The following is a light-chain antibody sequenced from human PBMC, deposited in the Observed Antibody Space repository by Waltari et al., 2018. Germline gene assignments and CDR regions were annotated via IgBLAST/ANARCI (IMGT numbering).Light chain of an antibody. CDR2: DVT. CDR1: SSDVGNYNY. CDR3: SSYTNSNTYV. Sequence: QSALTQPASVSVSPGQSIAISCTATSSDVGNYNYVSWYQKHPGKAPKLMIYDVTSRPSGVSNRFSGSKSGNTASLTISGLQAEDEADYYCSSYTNSNTYVFGPGTKVTVL. V-gene: IGLV2-14*01. J-gene: IGLJ1*01.